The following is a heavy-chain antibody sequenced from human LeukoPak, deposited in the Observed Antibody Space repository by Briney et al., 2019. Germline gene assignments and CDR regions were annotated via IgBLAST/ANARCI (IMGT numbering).Heavy chain of an antibody. CDR1: GFTFSDYA. D-gene: IGHD2-15*01. Sequence: PGGSLRLSCAASGFTFSDYAMNWVRQAPGKGLEWVSYIGVGSNTKYYGDSVQGRFTISRDDAKNSVYLQMSSLGAEDTAVYFRARDIAHCSGGIFYNIRFDSWGQGTLVTVSS. J-gene: IGHJ5*01. CDR3: ARDIAHCSGGIFYNIRFDS. CDR2: IGVGSNTK. V-gene: IGHV3-48*01.